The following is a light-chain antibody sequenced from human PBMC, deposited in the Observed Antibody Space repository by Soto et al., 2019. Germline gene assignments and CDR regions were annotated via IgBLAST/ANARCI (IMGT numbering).Light chain of an antibody. V-gene: IGKV3-20*01. CDR2: GAS. CDR1: QSVSSSY. J-gene: IGKJ2*01. Sequence: EIVLTQSPGTLSLSPGEIATLSCRASQSVSSSYLAWYQQKPGQAPRLLIYGASSRATGIPDRFSGSGSGTDFTLTISRLEPEDFAVYYCQQYGSSPPMYTFCQGTKLESK. CDR3: QQYGSSPPMYT.